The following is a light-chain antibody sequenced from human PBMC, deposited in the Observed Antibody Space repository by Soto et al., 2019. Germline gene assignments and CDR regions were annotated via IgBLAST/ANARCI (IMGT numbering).Light chain of an antibody. CDR3: QQSYNPPVT. CDR2: SSS. J-gene: IGKJ2*01. Sequence: DIQLSQSPSSLSASVGDRVTITCRASQTILTYLNWYQHKAGTAPKLLIYSSSTLQSGVPARFSGSGSGTAFTHTITSLQPEDFATYYCQQSYNPPVTFGQGTKVEI. V-gene: IGKV1-39*01. CDR1: QTILTY.